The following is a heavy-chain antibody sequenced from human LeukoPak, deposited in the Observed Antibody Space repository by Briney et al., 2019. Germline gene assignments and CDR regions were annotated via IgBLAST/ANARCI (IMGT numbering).Heavy chain of an antibody. D-gene: IGHD5-12*01. CDR2: INPNSGGT. V-gene: IGHV1-2*02. CDR3: AREGPGEGFVATIFYYYYYTDV. Sequence: ASVKVSCKPSGYTFTGYYMHWVRQAPGQRLERMRWINPNSGGTNYAQKFQGRVTMTRDTSISTAYMELSRLRSDDTAVYYCAREGPGEGFVATIFYYYYYTDVWGKGTTVTVSS. J-gene: IGHJ6*03. CDR1: GYTFTGYY.